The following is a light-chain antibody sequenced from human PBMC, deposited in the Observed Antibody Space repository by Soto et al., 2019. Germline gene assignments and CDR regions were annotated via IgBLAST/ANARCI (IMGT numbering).Light chain of an antibody. J-gene: IGKJ5*01. Sequence: EIVLTQSPATLSLSPGERATLPCRASQSVSSYLAWYQQKPGQAPRLLIYDASNRATGIPARFSGSGAGTEFTLTISSLQSEDFAVYYCQQYNNWPITFGQGTRLEIK. V-gene: IGKV3-11*01. CDR3: QQYNNWPIT. CDR1: QSVSSY. CDR2: DAS.